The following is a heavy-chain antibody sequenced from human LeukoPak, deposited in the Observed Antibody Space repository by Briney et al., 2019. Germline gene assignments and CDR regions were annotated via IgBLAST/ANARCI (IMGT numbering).Heavy chain of an antibody. J-gene: IGHJ4*02. CDR1: GDSINSLDL. CDR3: AGLVGRYSSGLYYYYFDY. D-gene: IGHD3-22*01. CDR2: MYLSGTT. V-gene: IGHV4-4*02. Sequence: SETLSLTCTVSGDSINSLDLWSWVRQPPGKGLEWIGEMYLSGTTHSNPSVKSRVTISIDKSKNQFFLNLSSVTAADTAVYYCAGLVGRYSSGLYYYYFDYWGRGTLVTVSS.